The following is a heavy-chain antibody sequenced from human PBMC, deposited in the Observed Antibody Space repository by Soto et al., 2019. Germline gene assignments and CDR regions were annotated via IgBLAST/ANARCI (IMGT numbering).Heavy chain of an antibody. V-gene: IGHV4-34*01. J-gene: IGHJ3*01. D-gene: IGHD3-16*01. CDR2: INHSGSA. CDR3: VSRLLGAPGKN. Sequence: QVQLQQWGAGLLKPSETLSLTCAVSGGSFSAFYWSWIRQPPGQGLGWKGEINHSGSANFNPSLKNRVTISVDTSKNQFSVKLSSVTGADTAVYDCVSRLLGAPGKNWGQGTMVTVSS. CDR1: GGSFSAFY.